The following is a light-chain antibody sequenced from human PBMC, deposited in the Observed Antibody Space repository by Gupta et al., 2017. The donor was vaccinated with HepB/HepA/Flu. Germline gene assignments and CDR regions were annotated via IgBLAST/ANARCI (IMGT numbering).Light chain of an antibody. CDR1: QSVSSSY. V-gene: IGKV3-20*01. Sequence: EIVLTQSPGTLSLSPGERATLSCRASQSVSSSYLAWYQQKPGQAPRLLSYGASSRATGIPDRFSGSGSGTDFTLTMRRLEPEDFAVYYCQQYGSAPLFTFGPGTKVDIK. J-gene: IGKJ3*01. CDR3: QQYGSAPLFT. CDR2: GAS.